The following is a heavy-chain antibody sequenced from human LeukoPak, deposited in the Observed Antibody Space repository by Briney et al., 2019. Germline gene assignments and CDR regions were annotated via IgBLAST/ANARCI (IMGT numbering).Heavy chain of an antibody. V-gene: IGHV3-23*01. J-gene: IGHJ4*02. Sequence: PGGSLRLSCAASGFTFSSYAMSWVRQAPGKGLEWVSAISGSGGSTYYADSVKGRFTISRDNSKNTLYLQMNSLRAEDTAVYYCAILGGDSYGLGGYWGQGTLVTVSS. D-gene: IGHD5-18*01. CDR3: AILGGDSYGLGGY. CDR2: ISGSGGST. CDR1: GFTFSSYA.